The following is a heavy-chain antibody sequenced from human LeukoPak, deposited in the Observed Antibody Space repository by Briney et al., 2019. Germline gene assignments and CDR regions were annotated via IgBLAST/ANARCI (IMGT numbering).Heavy chain of an antibody. CDR2: INHNAEMI. Sequence: LSLTCAVYGGSFSGYYWSWIRQPPGKGLEWIAYINHNAEMIFYPDFVKGRFTISRDNPKKSLYLQMNALRYEDTAIYYCARDHDWAFDLWGQGTLVTVSS. J-gene: IGHJ4*02. V-gene: IGHV3-11*04. CDR1: GGSFSGYY. CDR3: ARDHDWAFDL. D-gene: IGHD3-9*01.